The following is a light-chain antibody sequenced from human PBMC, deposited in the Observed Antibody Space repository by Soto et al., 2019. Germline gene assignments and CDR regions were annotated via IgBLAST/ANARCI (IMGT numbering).Light chain of an antibody. V-gene: IGLV2-23*02. Sequence: QSVLTQPASVSGSPGQSITISCTGTSSDAGSYNLVSWYQQHPGKAPKLMIYEVSKRPSGVSNRFSGSKSGNTASLTISGLQAEDEADYYCCSYAGSSTPLVFGTGTKVTV. CDR3: CSYAGSSTPLV. CDR2: EVS. J-gene: IGLJ1*01. CDR1: SSDAGSYNL.